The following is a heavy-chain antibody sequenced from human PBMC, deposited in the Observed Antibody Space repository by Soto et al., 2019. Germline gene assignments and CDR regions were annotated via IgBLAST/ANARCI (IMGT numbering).Heavy chain of an antibody. CDR3: ARKSLHRISSIPFDY. J-gene: IGHJ4*02. V-gene: IGHV1-18*01. CDR2: MNTYTGNT. CDR1: GYTFTTYA. D-gene: IGHD6-6*01. Sequence: ASVKVSCKASGYTFTTYAISWLRQAPGQGLEWMGWMNTYTGNTDYAQSLRGRVTMTRDTSTDTAYMELRSLRSDDTAMYYCARKSLHRISSIPFDYGGQGALVTVPS.